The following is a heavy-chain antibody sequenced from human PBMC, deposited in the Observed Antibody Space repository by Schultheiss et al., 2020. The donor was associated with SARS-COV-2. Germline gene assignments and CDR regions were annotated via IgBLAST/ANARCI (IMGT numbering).Heavy chain of an antibody. CDR1: GFTFSSYT. J-gene: IGHJ4*02. D-gene: IGHD3-22*01. CDR2: ISSGGGNT. V-gene: IGHV3-23*01. Sequence: GGSLRLSCAASGFTFSSYTMNWVRQAPGKGLEWVSVISSGGGNTYYTDSVKGRFTISRDNSKNTLFLQMNSLRAEDTAVYYCAKEKYYYDHYFDYWGQGILVTVSS. CDR3: AKEKYYYDHYFDY.